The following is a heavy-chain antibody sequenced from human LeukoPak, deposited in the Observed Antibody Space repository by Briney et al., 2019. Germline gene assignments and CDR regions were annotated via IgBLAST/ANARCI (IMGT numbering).Heavy chain of an antibody. J-gene: IGHJ3*01. D-gene: IGHD6-6*01. CDR1: GFTFSSYW. CDR3: ARSSYSSSSSV. CDR2: IASDGSST. Sequence: GGSLRLSCAASGFTFSSYWMNWVRQAPGKGLVWVSRIASDGSSTTYADSVKGRFTISRDNAKNSLYLQISSLRAEDTAVYYCARSSYSSSSSVWGQGTMVTVSS. V-gene: IGHV3-74*01.